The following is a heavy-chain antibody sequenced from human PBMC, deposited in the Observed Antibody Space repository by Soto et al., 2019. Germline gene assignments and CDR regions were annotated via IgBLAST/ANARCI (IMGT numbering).Heavy chain of an antibody. CDR2: ISHKSSAI. CDR3: GRDPCSSTTVTIMDY. V-gene: IGHV3-48*02. CDR1: GFTFSNYA. D-gene: IGHD4-17*01. Sequence: GGSLRLSCAASGFTFSNYAMNWVRQAPGKGLEWVSYISHKSSAIYHADSVKGRFTISRDNAKNSLYLQMNSLRDEDTAVYYCGRDPCSSTTVTIMDYWGQGALVTVSS. J-gene: IGHJ4*02.